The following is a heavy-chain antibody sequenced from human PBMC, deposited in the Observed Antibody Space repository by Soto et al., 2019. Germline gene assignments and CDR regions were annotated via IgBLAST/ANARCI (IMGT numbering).Heavy chain of an antibody. CDR2: IYYSRST. V-gene: IGHV4-59*01. D-gene: IGHD4-4*01. CDR1: GGSLSSYY. Sequence: SQTLSLTCFVAGGSLSSYYWSWNRQPPGEGLEWLGYIYYSRSTNYNTSLKSRVTISVATSKNQFSLKLSSVTAADTAVHSCARHPTVNPTYYGMDVWGQGTTVTVSS. J-gene: IGHJ6*02. CDR3: ARHPTVNPTYYGMDV.